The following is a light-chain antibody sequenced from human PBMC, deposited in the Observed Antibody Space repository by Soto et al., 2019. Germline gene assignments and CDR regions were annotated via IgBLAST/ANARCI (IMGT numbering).Light chain of an antibody. CDR1: QSISSY. V-gene: IGKV1-39*01. CDR3: QQSYSTPIT. Sequence: DIQMTQSPSSLSASVGDRVTITCRASQSISSYLNWYQQKPWKAPKLLIYAASSLQSGVPSRFSGSGSGTDFTLTISSLQPEDFATYYCQQSYSTPITFGQGNKLEIK. CDR2: AAS. J-gene: IGKJ2*01.